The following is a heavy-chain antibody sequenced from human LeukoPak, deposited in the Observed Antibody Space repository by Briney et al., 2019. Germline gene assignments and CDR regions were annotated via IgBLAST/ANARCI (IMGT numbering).Heavy chain of an antibody. V-gene: IGHV1-24*01. CDR1: GYTLTELS. J-gene: IGHJ4*02. D-gene: IGHD6-13*01. Sequence: GASVKVSCKVSGYTLTELSMHWVRQAPGKGLEWMGGFDPEDGETIYAQKFQGRVTITADESTSTAYMELSSLRSEDTAVYYCARIDSSSLPTWGQGTLVTVSS. CDR3: ARIDSSSLPT. CDR2: FDPEDGET.